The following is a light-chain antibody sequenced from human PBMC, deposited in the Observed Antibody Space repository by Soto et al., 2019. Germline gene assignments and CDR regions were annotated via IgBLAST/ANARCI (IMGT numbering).Light chain of an antibody. Sequence: EIVMTQSPATLSVSPGERATLSCRASQSVSSNLAWYQQKPGQVPRLLIYGASSRATGIPARFRGSGSGTEFTLTISSLQSEDFAVYYCQQYNSWPWTCGQGTKVEIK. J-gene: IGKJ1*01. CDR2: GAS. CDR1: QSVSSN. CDR3: QQYNSWPWT. V-gene: IGKV3D-15*01.